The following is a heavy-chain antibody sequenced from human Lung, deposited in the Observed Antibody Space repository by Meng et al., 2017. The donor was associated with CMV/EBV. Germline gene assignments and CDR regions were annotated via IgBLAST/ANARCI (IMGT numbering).Heavy chain of an antibody. Sequence: QVQLVQSGAEVRKPGASVTVSCKAAGYTFTGCFMHWVRQAPGQGLEWMGWINPNSGGTNFAQKFQGRVTMTRDTSISTVYMELSSLRPDDTAVYYCARDPSLVTGTTDYFDYWGPGTLVTVSS. CDR3: ARDPSLVTGTTDYFDY. V-gene: IGHV1-2*02. CDR2: INPNSGGT. J-gene: IGHJ4*02. CDR1: GYTFTGCF. D-gene: IGHD1-1*01.